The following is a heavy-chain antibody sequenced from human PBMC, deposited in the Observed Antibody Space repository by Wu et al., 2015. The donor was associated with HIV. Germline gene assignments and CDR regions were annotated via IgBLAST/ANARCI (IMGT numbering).Heavy chain of an antibody. V-gene: IGHV1-18*04. J-gene: IGHJ4*02. D-gene: IGHD6-19*01. CDR2: ISAYNGNT. Sequence: QVQLVQSGAEVKKPGASVKVSCKTSGFSFTTYGITWVRQAPGQGLEWMGWISAYNGNTKYAQKLQGRVTVTRDTSTSTAYMELRSLRSDDTAVYFCARGGWEIDYWDQGTLVTVSS. CDR1: GFSFTTYG. CDR3: ARGGWEIDY.